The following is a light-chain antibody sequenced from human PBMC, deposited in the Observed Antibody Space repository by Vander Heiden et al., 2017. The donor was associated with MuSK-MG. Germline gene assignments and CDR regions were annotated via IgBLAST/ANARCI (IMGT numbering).Light chain of an antibody. Sequence: IVLTQSPGTLSLSPGERATLSCRASQSVRISELGWYQQKPGQSPRLLIYGTSSRATGIPDRFSGSGSGTDFTLTISRLEPEDFAVYYCQQYGNSPSTFGQGTKLEIK. CDR1: QSVRISE. CDR2: GTS. V-gene: IGKV3-20*01. CDR3: QQYGNSPST. J-gene: IGKJ2*01.